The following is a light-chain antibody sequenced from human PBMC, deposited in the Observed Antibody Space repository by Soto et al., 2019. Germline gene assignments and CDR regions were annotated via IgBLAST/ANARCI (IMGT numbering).Light chain of an antibody. CDR2: EDN. J-gene: IGLJ7*01. Sequence: NFMLTQPHSVSETPGKTVTISCTRSSGSIASNYVQWYQQRPGRAPTTVIYEDNQRPSGVPDRFSGSFDCSSNSASLTSGGLKDEDDDYYYCQWYDGVSYAVFGGGTQLTVL. CDR1: SGSIASNY. V-gene: IGLV6-57*03. CDR3: QWYDGVSYAV.